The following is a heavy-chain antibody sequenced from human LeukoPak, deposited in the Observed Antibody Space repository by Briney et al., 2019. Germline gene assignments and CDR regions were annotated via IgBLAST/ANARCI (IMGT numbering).Heavy chain of an antibody. CDR2: IKQDGSEK. D-gene: IGHD1-14*01. V-gene: IGHV3-7*01. CDR1: GFTFSSYW. J-gene: IGHJ4*02. Sequence: GGSLRLSCAASGFTFSSYWMSWVRQAPGKGLEWVANIKQDGSEKYYVDSVKGRFTISRDNAKNLLFLQMSSLRAEDTAVYYCARDPYRDAPDYFDYWGQGTLVTVSS. CDR3: ARDPYRDAPDYFDY.